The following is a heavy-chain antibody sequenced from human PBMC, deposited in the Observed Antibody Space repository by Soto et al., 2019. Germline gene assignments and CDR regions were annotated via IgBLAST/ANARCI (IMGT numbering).Heavy chain of an antibody. CDR3: ARVGQQPVFRNYYYYGMAV. V-gene: IGHV1-18*01. D-gene: IGHD6-13*01. CDR2: ISAYNGNT. J-gene: IGHJ6*02. Sequence: QVQLVQSGAEVKKPGASVKVSCKASGYTFTSYGINWVRQAPGQGLEWLGWISAYNGNTNYAQKLQGRVTMTTDTSTITAYMELRSLRSDDTAVYYCARVGQQPVFRNYYYYGMAVWGQGTTVTVSS. CDR1: GYTFTSYG.